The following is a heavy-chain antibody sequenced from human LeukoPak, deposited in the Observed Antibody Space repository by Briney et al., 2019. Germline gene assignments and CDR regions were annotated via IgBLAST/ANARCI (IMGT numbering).Heavy chain of an antibody. V-gene: IGHV3-23*01. CDR3: ASYGGYPLFDY. D-gene: IGHD4-23*01. CDR2: ISATGGTT. J-gene: IGHJ4*02. CDR1: GFTFRNYA. Sequence: PGGSLRLSCAAAGFTFRNYAMSWVRQAPGKGLEWVSSISATGGTTYYADSVKGRFTISRDNSKNTLSVQMNSLRAEDTAVYYCASYGGYPLFDYWGQGTLVTVSS.